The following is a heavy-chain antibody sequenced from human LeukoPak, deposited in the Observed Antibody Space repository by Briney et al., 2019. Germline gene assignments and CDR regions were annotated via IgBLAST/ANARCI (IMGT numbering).Heavy chain of an antibody. CDR2: IYYSGST. J-gene: IGHJ4*02. CDR3: ARQGVLMTLCDY. Sequence: ETLSLTCTVSGGSISSSRYYWGWIRQPPGKGLEWIGSIYYSGSTYYNPSLKSRVTISVDTSKNQFSLKLSSVTVADTAVFYCARQGVLMTLCDYWGQGTLVTVSS. CDR1: GGSISSSRYY. V-gene: IGHV4-39*01. D-gene: IGHD3-10*01.